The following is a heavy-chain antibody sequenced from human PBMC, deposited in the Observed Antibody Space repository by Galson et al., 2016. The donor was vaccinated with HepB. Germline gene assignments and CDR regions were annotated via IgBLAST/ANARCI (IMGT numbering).Heavy chain of an antibody. CDR2: INPSLGTT. V-gene: IGHV1-46*01. CDR1: GYTFTRYY. Sequence: SVKVSCKASGYTFTRYYYHWVRQAPGQGLEWMGFINPSLGTTMYAQKFQGRLTMSSDTSTNTVYMQLSSLRSEDTAVYYCARAPDAFDMWGQGTLVTVSS. J-gene: IGHJ3*02. CDR3: ARAPDAFDM.